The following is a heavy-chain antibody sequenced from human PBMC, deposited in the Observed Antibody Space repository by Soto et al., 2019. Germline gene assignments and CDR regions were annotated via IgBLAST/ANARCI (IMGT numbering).Heavy chain of an antibody. D-gene: IGHD6-6*01. J-gene: IGHJ6*02. CDR2: IIPIFGTA. CDR3: ARRIAARIPYYYYYGMDV. CDR1: GGTFSSYA. Sequence: QVQLVQSGAEVKKPGSSVKVSCKASGGTFSSYAISWVRQAPGQGLEWMGGIIPIFGTANYAQKFQGRVTITADESTSTADMELSSLRSEDTAVYYCARRIAARIPYYYYYGMDVWGQGTTVTVSS. V-gene: IGHV1-69*12.